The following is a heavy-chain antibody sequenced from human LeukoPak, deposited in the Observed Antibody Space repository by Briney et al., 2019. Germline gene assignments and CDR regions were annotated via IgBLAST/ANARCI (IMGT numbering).Heavy chain of an antibody. D-gene: IGHD2-21*02. CDR3: ANNGADVVVTATPLDY. J-gene: IGHJ4*02. CDR1: GFTFSSYG. V-gene: IGHV3-23*01. Sequence: PGGSLRLSCAASGFTFSSYGMSWVRQAPGKGLEWVSAISGSGGSTYYADSVKGRFTISRDNSKNTLYLQMNSLRAEDTAVYYCANNGADVVVTATPLDYWGQGTLVTVSS. CDR2: ISGSGGST.